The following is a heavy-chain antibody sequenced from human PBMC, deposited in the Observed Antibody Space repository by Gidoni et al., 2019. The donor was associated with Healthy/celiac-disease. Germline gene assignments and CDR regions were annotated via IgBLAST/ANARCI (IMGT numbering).Heavy chain of an antibody. J-gene: IGHJ4*02. Sequence: QVQLVESGGGVVQPGRSWRPSCDAAGFTFGSYGMHWVRQAPGKGLEWVAVIWYDGSNKYYADSVKGRFTISRDNSKNTLYLQMNSLRAEDTAVYYCARDQKPYYGSGSDFDYWGQGTLVTVSS. CDR3: ARDQKPYYGSGSDFDY. D-gene: IGHD3-10*01. V-gene: IGHV3-33*01. CDR2: IWYDGSNK. CDR1: GFTFGSYG.